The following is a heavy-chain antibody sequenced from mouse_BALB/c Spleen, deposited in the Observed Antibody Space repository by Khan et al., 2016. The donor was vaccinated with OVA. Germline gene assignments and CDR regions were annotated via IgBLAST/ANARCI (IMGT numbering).Heavy chain of an antibody. CDR1: GFTFSRYG. Sequence: EVQGVESGGGLVQPGGSLKLSCAASGFTFSRYGMSWVRQTPDKRLELVATINSNGGSTYYPDSVKGRFTISRNHAKNTLYLQMSSLKSEEKAMYYCARGWAMDYWGQGTSVTVSS. V-gene: IGHV5-6-3*01. J-gene: IGHJ4*01. CDR3: ARGWAMDY. D-gene: IGHD2-3*01. CDR2: INSNGGST.